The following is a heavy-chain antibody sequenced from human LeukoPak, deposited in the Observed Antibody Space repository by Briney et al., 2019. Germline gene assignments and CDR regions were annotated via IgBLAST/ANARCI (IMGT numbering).Heavy chain of an antibody. V-gene: IGHV3-30-3*01. CDR2: ISYDGSNK. CDR3: ARGPHALTGGY. Sequence: GGSLRLSCAASGFTFSSYAMHWVRQAPGKGLEWVAVISYDGSNKYYADSVKGRFTISRDNSKNTLYLQMNSLRAEDTAVYYCARGPHALTGGYWGQGTLVTVSS. CDR1: GFTFSSYA. J-gene: IGHJ4*02. D-gene: IGHD2-8*01.